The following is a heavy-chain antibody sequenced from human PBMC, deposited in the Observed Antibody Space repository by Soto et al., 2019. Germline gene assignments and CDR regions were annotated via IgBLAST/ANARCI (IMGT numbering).Heavy chain of an antibody. CDR2: ISYDGSNK. J-gene: IGHJ6*02. Sequence: LRLSCAASGFTFSSYGMHWVRQAPGKGLEWVAVISYDGSNKYYADSVKGRFTISRDNSKNTLYLQMNSLRAEDTAVYYCAKDRERITMIVVVSPYYYYGMDVWGQGTTVNVSS. V-gene: IGHV3-30*18. CDR3: AKDRERITMIVVVSPYYYYGMDV. D-gene: IGHD3-22*01. CDR1: GFTFSSYG.